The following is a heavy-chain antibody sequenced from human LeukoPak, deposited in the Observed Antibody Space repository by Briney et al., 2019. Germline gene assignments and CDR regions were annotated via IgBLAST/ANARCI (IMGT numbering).Heavy chain of an antibody. CDR1: GYTFTGYY. CDR3: ARDTPSTYSGSLDY. CDR2: INPNSGGT. D-gene: IGHD6-13*01. V-gene: IGHV1-2*02. J-gene: IGHJ4*02. Sequence: ASVKVSCKASGYTFTGYYLHWVRQAPGQGLEWMGWINPNSGGTTYAQKFQGSVTMTRDTSISTAYMEVSGLKSDDTAVYYCARDTPSTYSGSLDYWGQGTLVTVSS.